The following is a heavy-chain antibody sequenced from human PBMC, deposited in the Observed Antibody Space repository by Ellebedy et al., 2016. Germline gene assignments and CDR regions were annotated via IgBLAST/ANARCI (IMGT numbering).Heavy chain of an antibody. V-gene: IGHV3-11*06. J-gene: IGHJ4*02. D-gene: IGHD4-17*01. CDR1: GFTFSDYY. CDR3: ARDFLRIYYFDY. Sequence: GESLKISCAASGFTFSDYYMSWIRQAPGKGLEWVSYISSSSSYTNYADSVKGRFTISRDNAKNSLYLQMNSLRAEDTAVYYCARDFLRIYYFDYWGQGTLVTVSS. CDR2: ISSSSSYT.